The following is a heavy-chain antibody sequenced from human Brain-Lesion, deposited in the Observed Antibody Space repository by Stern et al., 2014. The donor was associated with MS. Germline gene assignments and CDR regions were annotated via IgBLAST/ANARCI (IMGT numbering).Heavy chain of an antibody. V-gene: IGHV4-39*01. CDR3: ARLTGIIDS. CDR1: GGSISRSTYY. D-gene: IGHD5-24*01. J-gene: IGHJ4*02. Sequence: QLQLQESGPGLVKPSETLSLTCTVSGGSISRSTYYWGWIRQPPGKGLEWIGNIYYSGTTYYDPSLKSRVTISVQAATNQFSLKQNSGTAADTAVYYCARLTGIIDSWGQGTLVAVSS. CDR2: IYYSGTT.